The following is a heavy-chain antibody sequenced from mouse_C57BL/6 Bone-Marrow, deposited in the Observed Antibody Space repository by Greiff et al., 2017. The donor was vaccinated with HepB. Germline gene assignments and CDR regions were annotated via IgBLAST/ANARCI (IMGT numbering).Heavy chain of an antibody. D-gene: IGHD3-1*01. CDR2: INPSNGGT. Sequence: VQLQQPGTELVKPGASVKLSCKASGYTFTSYWMHWVKQRPGQGLEWIGNINPSNGGTNYNEKFKSKATLTVDKSSSTAYMQLSSLTSEDSAVYDCAKATRDPYYAMDYWGQGTSVTVSS. CDR3: AKATRDPYYAMDY. V-gene: IGHV1-53*01. CDR1: GYTFTSYW. J-gene: IGHJ4*01.